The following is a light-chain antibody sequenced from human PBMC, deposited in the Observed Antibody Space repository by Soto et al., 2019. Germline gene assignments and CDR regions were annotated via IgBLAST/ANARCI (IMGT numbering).Light chain of an antibody. V-gene: IGKV1-5*01. Sequence: DIQMTQSPSTLSASVGDTVTITCRASESISGRLAWYQQKPGKAPKLLIYDVFSLESGVPSRFDGSGYETEFTLTINSLQPDDFATYFCQEYYTYSYTFGRGTKLEIK. J-gene: IGKJ2*01. CDR2: DVF. CDR3: QEYYTYSYT. CDR1: ESISGR.